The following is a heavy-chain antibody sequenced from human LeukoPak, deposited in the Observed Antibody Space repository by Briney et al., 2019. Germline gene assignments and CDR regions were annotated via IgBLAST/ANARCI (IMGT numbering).Heavy chain of an antibody. Sequence: ASVKVSCKASGYTFTSYAMNWVRQAPGQGLEWMGWINTNTGNPTYAQGFTGRFVFSLDTSVSTAYLQISSLKAEDTAVYYCARGPSRQYYDFWSGYYPYYFDYWGQGTLVTVSS. CDR2: INTNTGNP. CDR3: ARGPSRQYYDFWSGYYPYYFDY. CDR1: GYTFTSYA. D-gene: IGHD3-3*01. J-gene: IGHJ4*02. V-gene: IGHV7-4-1*02.